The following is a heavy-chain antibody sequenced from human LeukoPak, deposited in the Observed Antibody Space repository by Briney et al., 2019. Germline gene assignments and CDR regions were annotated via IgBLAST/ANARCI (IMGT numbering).Heavy chain of an antibody. V-gene: IGHV3-23*01. CDR3: AKDRDSGYEYDAFDI. Sequence: GGSLRLSCAASGFTFSSYAMHWVRQAPGKGLEWVSAISGSGGSTYYADSVKGRFTISRDNSKNTLYLQMNSLRAEDTAVYYCAKDRDSGYEYDAFDIWGQGTMVTVSS. CDR1: GFTFSSYA. J-gene: IGHJ3*02. D-gene: IGHD5-12*01. CDR2: ISGSGGST.